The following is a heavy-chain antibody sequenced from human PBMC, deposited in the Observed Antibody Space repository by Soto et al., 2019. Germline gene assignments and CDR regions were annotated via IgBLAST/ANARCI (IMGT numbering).Heavy chain of an antibody. CDR1: GDSFNDYY. V-gene: IGHV1-2*04. CDR2: INPNSGVT. J-gene: IGHJ6*03. D-gene: IGHD5-12*01. CDR3: ARESGGATATLDYYYFYMDV. Sequence: VQLVQSGAEVKKPGASVKVSCKSSGDSFNDYYLHWVRQAPGQGREWMGWINPNSGVTKYAQKLQGWVTMTRDTSIRTVYMELSRLRSDDTAVYYCARESGGATATLDYYYFYMDVWGKGTTVTVSS.